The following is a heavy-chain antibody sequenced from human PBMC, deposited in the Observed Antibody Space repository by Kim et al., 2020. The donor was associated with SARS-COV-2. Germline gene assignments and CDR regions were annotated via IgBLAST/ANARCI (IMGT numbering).Heavy chain of an antibody. CDR3: ARRGVDAFDF. Sequence: TTHYADSVRGRFTVSRDKAKNSLYLQMNSLRDEDTALYFCARRGVDAFDFWGQGTMVIVSS. J-gene: IGHJ3*01. CDR2: TT. V-gene: IGHV3-48*02.